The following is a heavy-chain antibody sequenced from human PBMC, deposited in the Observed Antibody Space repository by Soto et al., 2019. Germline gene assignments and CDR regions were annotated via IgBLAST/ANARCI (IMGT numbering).Heavy chain of an antibody. CDR2: INAGNGNT. V-gene: IGHV1-3*01. CDR1: GYTFTTYP. Sequence: QVQLVQSGAEVKKPGASVKVSCKASGYTFTTYPVHWVRQAPGQRLEWMGWINAGNGNTKYSQKFQGRGTITRDTSASTAYMELSSLRSNDTAVDYCARADILTGRYYFDYWGQGTLVTVSS. D-gene: IGHD3-9*01. CDR3: ARADILTGRYYFDY. J-gene: IGHJ4*02.